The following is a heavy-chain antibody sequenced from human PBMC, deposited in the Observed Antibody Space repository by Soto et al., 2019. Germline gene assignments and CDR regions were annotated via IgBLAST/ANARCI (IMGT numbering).Heavy chain of an antibody. Sequence: KTSETLSLTCTVSGGSISDTSYCWGWIRQPPGKGLQWIGCMFYSGATYYNPSLKNRVTLSVDTSNNEFSLKLVSVTAPDTAVYYCARHKSGSDWLDPWGQGTLVTVSS. V-gene: IGHV4-39*01. J-gene: IGHJ5*02. CDR2: MFYSGAT. CDR1: GGSISDTSYC. CDR3: ARHKSGSDWLDP. D-gene: IGHD2-15*01.